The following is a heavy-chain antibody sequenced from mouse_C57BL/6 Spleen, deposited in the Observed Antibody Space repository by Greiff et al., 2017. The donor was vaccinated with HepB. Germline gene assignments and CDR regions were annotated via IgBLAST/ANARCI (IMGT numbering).Heavy chain of an antibody. CDR2: IDPEDGDT. CDR3: TTYYYGSSYVDWYFDV. Sequence: EVKLVESGAELVRPGASVKLSCTASGFNIKDYYMHWVKQRPEQGLEWIGRIDPEDGDTEYAPKFQGKATMTADTSSNTAYLQLSSLTSEDTAVYYCTTYYYGSSYVDWYFDVWGTGTTVTVSS. V-gene: IGHV14-1*01. D-gene: IGHD1-1*01. J-gene: IGHJ1*03. CDR1: GFNIKDYY.